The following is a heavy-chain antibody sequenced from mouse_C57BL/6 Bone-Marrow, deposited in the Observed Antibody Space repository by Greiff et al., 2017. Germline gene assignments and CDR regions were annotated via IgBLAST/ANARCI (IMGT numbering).Heavy chain of an antibody. CDR3: ARRRSSYYSNYLYWYFDV. Sequence: QVQLQQPGAELVRPGTSVKLSCKASGYTFTSYWMHWVKQRPGQGLEWIGVIDPSDSYTNYNQKFKGKATLTVDTSSSTAYMQLSSLTSEDSAVYFCARRRSSYYSNYLYWYFDVWGTGTTVTVSS. CDR1: GYTFTSYW. CDR2: IDPSDSYT. V-gene: IGHV1-59*01. J-gene: IGHJ1*03. D-gene: IGHD2-5*01.